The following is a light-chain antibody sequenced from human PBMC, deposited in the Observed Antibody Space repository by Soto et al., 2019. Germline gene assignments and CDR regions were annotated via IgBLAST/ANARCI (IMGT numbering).Light chain of an antibody. CDR1: QSVSSY. Sequence: EIVLTQSPATLSLSPGERATLSCRASQSVSSYLAWYQQKPGQAPRLLIYDASNRATGIPARFSASGTGTDFTLTISDVQPEDFAVYYCQQYGDSPWTFGQGTRLEIK. CDR3: QQYGDSPWT. V-gene: IGKV3-11*01. J-gene: IGKJ5*01. CDR2: DAS.